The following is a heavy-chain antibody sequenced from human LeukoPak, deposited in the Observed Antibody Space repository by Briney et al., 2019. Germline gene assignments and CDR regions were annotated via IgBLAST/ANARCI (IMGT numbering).Heavy chain of an antibody. CDR2: ISQNGDS. V-gene: IGHV4-34*01. J-gene: IGHJ4*02. CDR3: ARRKPPLMVRGVADYFDY. CDR1: GGSLSFYY. D-gene: IGHD3-10*01. Sequence: SETLSLTCGVSGGSLSFYYWSWIRQSPGKGLEWIAEISQNGDSNYNMSLKSRVTISLDKSKNQVSLKLSSVTAADTAVYYCARRKPPLMVRGVADYFDYWGQGTLVTVSS.